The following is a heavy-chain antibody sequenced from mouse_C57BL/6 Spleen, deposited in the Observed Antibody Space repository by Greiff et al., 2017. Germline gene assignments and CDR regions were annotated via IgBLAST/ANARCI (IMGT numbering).Heavy chain of an antibody. D-gene: IGHD2-3*01. V-gene: IGHV1-50*01. CDR1: GYTFTSYW. CDR2: IDPSDSYT. CDR3: ARSGWSLTDCAMDY. Sequence: QVQLQQPGAELVKPGASVTLSCKASGYTFTSYWLQWVQQRPGPGLEWIGEIDPSDSYTNYNQKFKGKATLTVDTSSRTAYMQLSSLTPEDSAVYYCARSGWSLTDCAMDYWGQGTSVTGSS. J-gene: IGHJ4*01.